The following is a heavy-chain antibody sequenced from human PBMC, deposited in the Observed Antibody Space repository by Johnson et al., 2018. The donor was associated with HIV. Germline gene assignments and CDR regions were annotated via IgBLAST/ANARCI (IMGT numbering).Heavy chain of an antibody. V-gene: IGHV3-30*18. CDR1: GFTFSSYG. Sequence: VQLVESGGGVVQPGRSLRLSCAASGFTFSSYGMHWVRQAPGKGLEWVAVISYDASNKYYADSVKGRFTISRDNAKNTLSLQMNSLTEDDTAIYYCAKGDYYDSRGAFDIWGPGTMVTVSS. J-gene: IGHJ3*02. D-gene: IGHD3-22*01. CDR3: AKGDYYDSRGAFDI. CDR2: ISYDASNK.